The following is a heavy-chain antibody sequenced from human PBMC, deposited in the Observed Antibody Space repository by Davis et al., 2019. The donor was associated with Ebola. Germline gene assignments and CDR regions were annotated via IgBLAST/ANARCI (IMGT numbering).Heavy chain of an antibody. CDR3: ARDPGYCSGGSCYSFGWDY. Sequence: PGGSLRLTCAASGFIFRSSSMHCVCQAPGKGLEWVSAISGSGGSSYYVDSVKGRFIISRDNSKNTLYLQMNSLRAEDTAVYYCARDPGYCSGGSCYSFGWDYWGQGTLVTVSS. CDR1: GFIFRSSS. CDR2: ISGSGGSS. J-gene: IGHJ4*02. D-gene: IGHD2-15*01. V-gene: IGHV3-23*01.